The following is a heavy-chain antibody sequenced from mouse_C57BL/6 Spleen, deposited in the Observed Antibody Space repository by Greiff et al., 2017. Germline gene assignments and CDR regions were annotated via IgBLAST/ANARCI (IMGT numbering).Heavy chain of an antibody. V-gene: IGHV2-6-1*01. J-gene: IGHJ4*01. CDR2: IWSDGST. CDR3: ARQGGNYVFYYAMDY. Sequence: QVQLKESGPGLVAPSQSLSITCTVSGFSLTSYGVHWVRQPPGKGLEWLVVIWSDGSTTYNSALKSRLSISKDNSKSQVFLKMNSLQTDDTAMYYCARQGGNYVFYYAMDYWGQGASATVSS. CDR1: GFSLTSYG. D-gene: IGHD2-1*01.